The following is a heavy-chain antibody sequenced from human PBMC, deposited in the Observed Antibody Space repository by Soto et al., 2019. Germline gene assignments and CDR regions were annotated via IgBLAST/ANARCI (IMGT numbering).Heavy chain of an antibody. V-gene: IGHV3-30*18. CDR2: VSYDGNNK. CDR3: AKDHGGRRYAYSSSWYFDY. J-gene: IGHJ4*02. CDR1: GFTFSTYG. D-gene: IGHD6-13*01. Sequence: LRLSCAASGFTFSTYGMHWVRQAPGKGLEWVAGVSYDGNNKYYADSVKGRFTISRDNSKNTLYLQMNSLRAEDTAVYYCAKDHGGRRYAYSSSWYFDYWGQGTLVTVSS.